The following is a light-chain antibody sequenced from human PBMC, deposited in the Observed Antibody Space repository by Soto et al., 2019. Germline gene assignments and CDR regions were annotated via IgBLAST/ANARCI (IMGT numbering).Light chain of an antibody. CDR1: QSVSSSY. Sequence: EIVMTQSPDTLSVSPGEGATLSCRASQSVSSSYLAWYQQKPGQAPRLLIYGASSRATGIPDRFSGSGSGTDFTLTISRLEPEDFAVYYCQQYGSSPETFGQGTRLEIK. J-gene: IGKJ5*01. CDR2: GAS. CDR3: QQYGSSPET. V-gene: IGKV3-20*01.